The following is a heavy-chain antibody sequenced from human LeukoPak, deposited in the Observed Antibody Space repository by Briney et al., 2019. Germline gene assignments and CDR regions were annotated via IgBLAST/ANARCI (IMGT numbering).Heavy chain of an antibody. CDR1: GSSVSSGYH. V-gene: IGHV4-38-2*01. CDR2: VYQSGKT. CDR3: AGEGGGGGHAADS. D-gene: IGHD5-12*01. J-gene: IGHJ4*02. Sequence: PSETLSLTCAVSGSSVSSGYHWGWIRQPPGKGLEWIGSVYQSGKTYHSPSLKGRVTLSIDTSKNQFSLKLSDVTAADTAVYYGAGEGGGGGHAADSWGQGMMVIVSS.